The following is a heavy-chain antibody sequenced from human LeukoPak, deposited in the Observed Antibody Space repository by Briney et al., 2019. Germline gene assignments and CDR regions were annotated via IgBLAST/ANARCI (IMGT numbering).Heavy chain of an antibody. D-gene: IGHD6-19*01. CDR1: GGSFSGYY. CDR2: INHSGST. J-gene: IGHJ5*02. CDR3: ARAPPYSSGRGTHWFDP. V-gene: IGHV4-34*01. Sequence: SETLSLTCAVYGGSFSGYYWSWIRQPPGKGLEWIGEINHSGSTNYNPSLKSRVTISVDTSKNQFSLKLSSVTAADTAVYCCARAPPYSSGRGTHWFDPWGQGTLVTVSS.